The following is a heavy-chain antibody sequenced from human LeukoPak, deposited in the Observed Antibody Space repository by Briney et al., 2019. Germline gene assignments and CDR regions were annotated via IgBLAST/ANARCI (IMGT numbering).Heavy chain of an antibody. D-gene: IGHD2-2*01. CDR1: GGTFSSYT. CDR3: ASDRTPYCSSTSCYDAFDI. J-gene: IGHJ3*02. CDR2: IIPILGIA. Sequence: GASVKVSCKASGGTFSSYTISWVRQAPGQGLEWMGRIIPILGIANYAQKFQGRVTITADKSTSTAYMELSSLRSEDTAVYYCASDRTPYCSSTSCYDAFDIWGQGTMVTVSS. V-gene: IGHV1-69*02.